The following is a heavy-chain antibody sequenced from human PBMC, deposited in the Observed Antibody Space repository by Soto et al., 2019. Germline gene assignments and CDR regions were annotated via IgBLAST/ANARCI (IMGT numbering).Heavy chain of an antibody. Sequence: AGGSLRLSCAASGFTFSSYAMSWVRQAPGKGLEWVSAISGSGGSTYYADSVKGRFTISRDNSKNTLYLQMNSLRAEDTAVYYCAKDWYSSSKYQNNWFDPWGQGTLVTVSS. J-gene: IGHJ5*02. CDR3: AKDWYSSSKYQNNWFDP. CDR1: GFTFSSYA. CDR2: ISGSGGST. V-gene: IGHV3-23*01. D-gene: IGHD6-6*01.